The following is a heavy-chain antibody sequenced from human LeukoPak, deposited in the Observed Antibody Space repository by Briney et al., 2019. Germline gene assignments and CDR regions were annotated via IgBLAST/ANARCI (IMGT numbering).Heavy chain of an antibody. V-gene: IGHV1-69*04. CDR3: ARDHPDYYDSSGYYGWYFDL. J-gene: IGHJ2*01. D-gene: IGHD3-22*01. Sequence: GASVKVSCKASGGTFSSYAISWVRQAPGQGLEWMGRIIPIFGIANYAQKFQGRVTITADKSMSTAYMELSSLRSEDTAVYYCARDHPDYYDSSGYYGWYFDLWGRGTLVTVSS. CDR2: IIPIFGIA. CDR1: GGTFSSYA.